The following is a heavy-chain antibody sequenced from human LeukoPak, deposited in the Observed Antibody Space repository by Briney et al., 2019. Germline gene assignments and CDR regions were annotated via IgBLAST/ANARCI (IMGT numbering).Heavy chain of an antibody. J-gene: IGHJ6*02. V-gene: IGHV4-34*01. CDR1: GGSISRNY. D-gene: IGHD3-3*01. CDR2: INHSGST. CDR3: AIDPKRDYDFWSGYDYYYGMDV. Sequence: SETLSLTCTVSGGSISRNYWSWIRQSPGKGLEWIGEINHSGSTNYNPSLKSRVTISVDTSKNQFSLKLSSVTAADTAVYYCAIDPKRDYDFWSGYDYYYGMDVWGQGTTVTVSS.